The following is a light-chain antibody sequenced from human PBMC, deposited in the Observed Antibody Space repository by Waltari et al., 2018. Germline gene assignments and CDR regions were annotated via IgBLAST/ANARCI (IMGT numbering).Light chain of an antibody. CDR3: HQYGTSPRT. V-gene: IGKV3-20*01. J-gene: IGKJ2*01. CDR2: GAS. CDR1: QTVIF. Sequence: EIVLTQSPGTLSLSPGERATLSCRASQTVIFLAWYQQRPGQAPRILIYGASSRATGIPDRFSGSGSGTDFTLTISRLEPEDSAVYYCHQYGTSPRTFGQGTKLEIK.